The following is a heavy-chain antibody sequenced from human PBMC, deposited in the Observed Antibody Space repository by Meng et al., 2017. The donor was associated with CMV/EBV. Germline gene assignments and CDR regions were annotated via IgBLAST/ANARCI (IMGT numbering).Heavy chain of an antibody. CDR2: IYWDDDK. Sequence: ITVWEFGPPWLTHTQNVTLPCTFSGFSRSTSGVGVGWIRQRPGKALEWLALIYWDDDKRYSPSLKSRLTITKDTSKNQVVLTMTNMDPVDTATYYCARIAAAGRFDYWGQGTLVTVSS. D-gene: IGHD6-13*01. J-gene: IGHJ4*02. CDR1: GFSRSTSGVG. CDR3: ARIAAAGRFDY. V-gene: IGHV2-5*02.